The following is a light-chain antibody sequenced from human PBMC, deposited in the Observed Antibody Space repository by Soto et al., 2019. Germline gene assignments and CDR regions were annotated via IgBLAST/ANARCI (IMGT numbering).Light chain of an antibody. CDR3: QKYNSGPWT. J-gene: IGKJ1*01. CDR2: VAS. CDR1: QGISNY. V-gene: IGKV1-27*01. Sequence: DIQMTQSPSSLSASVGDRVTITCRASQGISNYLAWYQQQPGKVPKLLIYVASTLQSGVPSRFSGSGSGTDFTLPISRLEPEDVGTYFCQKYNSGPWTVGQGNKVEIK.